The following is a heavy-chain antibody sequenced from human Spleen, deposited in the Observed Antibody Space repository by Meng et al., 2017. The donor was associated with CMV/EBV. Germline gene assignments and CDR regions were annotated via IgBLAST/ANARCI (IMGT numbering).Heavy chain of an antibody. J-gene: IGHJ6*02. Sequence: ASVKVACKASRYTFATYDINWVRQATGQGLEWMGCMNPNSGNTGYAQKFQGRVTLTRVTSISTAYMELSSLTSDDTAVYYCARTRIEVEPDGRKIKYYNYGMDVWGQGTTVTVSS. CDR3: ARTRIEVEPDGRKIKYYNYGMDV. D-gene: IGHD2-2*01. V-gene: IGHV1-8*01. CDR1: RYTFATYD. CDR2: MNPNSGNT.